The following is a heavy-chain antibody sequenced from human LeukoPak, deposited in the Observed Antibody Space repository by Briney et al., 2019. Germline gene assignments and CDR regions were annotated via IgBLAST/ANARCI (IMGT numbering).Heavy chain of an antibody. CDR1: GDSVSSNSAA. CDR2: TYYRSKWYN. D-gene: IGHD3-9*01. Sequence: SQTLSLTCAISGDSVSSNSAAWNWNRQSPSRGLEWLGRTYYRSKWYNDYAVSVKSRIIINPDTSKNQFSLQLNSVTPEDTAVYYCAGSPSTVDGWFDPWGQGTLVTVSS. CDR3: AGSPSTVDGWFDP. J-gene: IGHJ5*02. V-gene: IGHV6-1*01.